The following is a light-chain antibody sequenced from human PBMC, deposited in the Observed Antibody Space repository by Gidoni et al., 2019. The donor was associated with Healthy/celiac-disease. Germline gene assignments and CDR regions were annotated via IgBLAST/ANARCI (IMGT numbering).Light chain of an antibody. V-gene: IGKV3-11*01. Sequence: EIVLTQSPATLSLSPGERATLSCSASQSVSSYLAWYQQKPGQAPRLLIYDASNRATGIPARFSGSGSGTDFTLTISSLEPEDFAVYYCQQRSNWPPSTAFGGGTKVEIK. CDR1: QSVSSY. J-gene: IGKJ4*01. CDR2: DAS. CDR3: QQRSNWPPSTA.